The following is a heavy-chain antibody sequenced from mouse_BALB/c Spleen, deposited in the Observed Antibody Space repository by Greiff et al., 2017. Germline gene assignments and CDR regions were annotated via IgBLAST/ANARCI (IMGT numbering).Heavy chain of an antibody. CDR1: GFNIKDTY. Sequence: EVQLQQSGAELVKPGASVKLSCTASGFNIKDTYMNWVKQRPEQGLEWIGRIDPANGNTKYDPKFQGKATITADTSSNTAYLQLSSLTSEDTAVYYCANNWDEGYFDYWGQGTTLTVSS. V-gene: IGHV14-3*02. CDR2: IDPANGNT. CDR3: ANNWDEGYFDY. D-gene: IGHD4-1*02. J-gene: IGHJ2*01.